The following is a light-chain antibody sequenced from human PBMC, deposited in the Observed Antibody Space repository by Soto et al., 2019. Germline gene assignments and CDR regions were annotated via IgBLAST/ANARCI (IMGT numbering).Light chain of an antibody. J-gene: IGKJ4*01. CDR3: QQYNDWPFT. V-gene: IGKV3-15*01. CDR2: GAS. Sequence: EIVMTQSPGTLSVSPGERATLSCRASQSVGRDLAWYQQKPGQAPRLLIYGASTWATGIPASFGGSGSGAEFTLTISSLQSEDFAVYYYQQYNDWPFTFGGGTKVEIK. CDR1: QSVGRD.